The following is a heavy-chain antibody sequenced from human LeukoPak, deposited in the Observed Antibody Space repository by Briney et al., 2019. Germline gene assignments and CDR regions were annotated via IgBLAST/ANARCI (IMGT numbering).Heavy chain of an antibody. CDR3: AKDLYSSSWYFTGSGAFDI. J-gene: IGHJ3*02. CDR1: GFTFSSHA. Sequence: GGSLRLSCAASGFTFSSHAMSWVRQAPGEGLEWVSAISADSGAIYYADSVKGRFIISRDNSKSTLYLQMNSLRAEDTAVYYCAKDLYSSSWYFTGSGAFDIWGQGTMVTVSS. V-gene: IGHV3-23*01. CDR2: ISADSGAI. D-gene: IGHD6-13*01.